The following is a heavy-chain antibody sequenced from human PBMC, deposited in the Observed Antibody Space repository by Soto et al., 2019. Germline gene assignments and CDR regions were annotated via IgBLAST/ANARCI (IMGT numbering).Heavy chain of an antibody. J-gene: IGHJ6*02. V-gene: IGHV3-23*01. CDR1: GFTFENYA. Sequence: PGGSLRLSXVASGFTFENYAMSWVRQAPGKGLEWVSAISGSGGTTYYSDSVKGRFTISRGNSKNTVYLRMNDLRVEDAAEYFCAKDSWAIFGVPAGEYYAMDVWGQGTTVTVS. CDR3: AKDSWAIFGVPAGEYYAMDV. D-gene: IGHD3-3*01. CDR2: ISGSGGTT.